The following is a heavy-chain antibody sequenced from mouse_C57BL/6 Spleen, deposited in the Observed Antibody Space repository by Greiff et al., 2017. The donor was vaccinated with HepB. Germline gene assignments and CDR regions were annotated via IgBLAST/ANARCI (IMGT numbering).Heavy chain of an antibody. V-gene: IGHV5-9-1*02. J-gene: IGHJ1*03. D-gene: IGHD1-1*01. CDR1: GFTFSSYA. CDR3: TRAATVVATGYFDV. Sequence: EVHLVESGEGLVKPGGSLKLSCAASGFTFSSYAMSWVRQTPEKRLEWVAYISSGGDYIYYADTVKGRFTISRDNARNTLYLQMSSLKSEDTAMYYCTRAATVVATGYFDVWGTGTTVTVSS. CDR2: ISSGGDYI.